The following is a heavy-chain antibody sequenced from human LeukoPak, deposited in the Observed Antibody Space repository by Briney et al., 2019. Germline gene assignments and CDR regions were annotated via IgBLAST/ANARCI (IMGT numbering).Heavy chain of an antibody. V-gene: IGHV4-39*07. D-gene: IGHD6-6*01. CDR2: IYYSGST. J-gene: IGHJ4*02. CDR1: GGSISSSSYY. Sequence: SETLSLTCTVSGGSISSSSYYWGWIRQPPGKGLGWIGSIYYSGSTYYNPSLKSRVTISVDTSKNQFSLKLSSVTAADTAVYYCAREEWAAARSPYYFDYWGQGTLVTVSS. CDR3: AREEWAAARSPYYFDY.